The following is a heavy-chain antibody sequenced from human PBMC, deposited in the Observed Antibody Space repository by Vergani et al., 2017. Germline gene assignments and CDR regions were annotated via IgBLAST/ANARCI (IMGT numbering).Heavy chain of an antibody. V-gene: IGHV3-33*08. CDR1: GFTFSSYG. D-gene: IGHD6-6*01. CDR3: AREDSSSSRTYFDY. CDR2: IWYDGSNK. J-gene: IGHJ4*02. Sequence: VQLVESGGGLVQPGGSLRLSCAASGFTFSSYGMHWVRQAPGKGLEWVAVIWYDGSNKYYADSVKGRFTISRDNAKNSLYLQMNSLRAEDTAVYYCAREDSSSSRTYFDYWGQGTLVTVSS.